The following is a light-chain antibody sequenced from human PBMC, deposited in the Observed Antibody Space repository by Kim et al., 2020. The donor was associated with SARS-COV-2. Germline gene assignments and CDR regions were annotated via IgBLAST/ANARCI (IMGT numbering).Light chain of an antibody. CDR2: VGTGGIVG. V-gene: IGLV9-49*01. CDR3: GADHGSGSNFVMV. J-gene: IGLJ2*01. Sequence: CTLISGYSNYKVDWYQQRPGKGPRFVMRVGTGGIVGSKGDGIPDRFSVLGSGLNRYLTIKNIQEEDESDYHCGADHGSGSNFVMVFGGGTKLTVL. CDR1: SGYSNYK.